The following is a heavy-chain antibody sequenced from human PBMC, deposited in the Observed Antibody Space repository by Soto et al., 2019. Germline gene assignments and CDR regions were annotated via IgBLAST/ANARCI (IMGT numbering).Heavy chain of an antibody. D-gene: IGHD3-3*01. CDR2: IYWDDDK. V-gene: IGHV2-5*02. CDR3: AHRVLRTVFGLVTPTAIYFDF. CDR1: GFSLTTSGVG. Sequence: QITLNESGPTVVRPTETLPLTCRFSGFSLTTSGVGVGWIRQSPGKAPEWLALIYWDDDKRYSASLKSRLTITTDTSKNQVVLTVSDLDPTDTATYYCAHRVLRTVFGLVTPTAIYFDFWGQGTPVAVSS. J-gene: IGHJ4*02.